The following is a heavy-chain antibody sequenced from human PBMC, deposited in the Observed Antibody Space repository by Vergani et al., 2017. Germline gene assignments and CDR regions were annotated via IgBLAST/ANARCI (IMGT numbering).Heavy chain of an antibody. V-gene: IGHV4-38-2*02. CDR2: VFHSGSA. CDR1: GYSISRGYY. J-gene: IGHJ3*02. Sequence: QVRLEESGPGLVKPSETLSLTFSVSGYSISRGYYWGWIRQPPGKGLEWIATVFHSGSAYHNPSLRRRVTISVETSKNQSSLRLTTLTAADTAVYYCARQFWVSQGVGAFETWGRGTEVSVSS. D-gene: IGHD3-16*01. CDR3: ARQFWVSQGVGAFET.